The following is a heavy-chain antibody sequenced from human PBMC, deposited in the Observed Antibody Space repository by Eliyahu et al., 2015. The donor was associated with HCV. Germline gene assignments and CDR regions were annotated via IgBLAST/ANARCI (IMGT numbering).Heavy chain of an antibody. D-gene: IGHD6-13*01. V-gene: IGHV3-30*04. CDR3: ARAYASSWHNFDY. CDR2: LPTXGTTQ. J-gene: IGHJ4*02. Sequence: VRQSPGRGLGWVPVLPTXGTTQHYADFGKGRFTISRDLSKNTMDLQMNSLRPEDTAVYYCARAYASSWHNFDYWGQGTLVTVSS.